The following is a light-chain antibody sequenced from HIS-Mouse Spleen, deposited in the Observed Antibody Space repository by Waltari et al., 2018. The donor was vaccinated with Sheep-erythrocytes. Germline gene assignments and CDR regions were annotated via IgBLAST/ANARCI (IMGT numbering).Light chain of an antibody. J-gene: IGLJ2*01. CDR3: QAWDSSHVV. V-gene: IGLV3-1*01. CDR2: QDS. Sequence: SYELTQPPSVSVSPGQTASITCSGDKLGDKYACWYQQKPGQSPVLVIYQDSKRPSGMPERFSGSNSGNTATLTIGGTQAMDEADYYCQAWDSSHVVFGGGTKLTVL. CDR1: KLGDKY.